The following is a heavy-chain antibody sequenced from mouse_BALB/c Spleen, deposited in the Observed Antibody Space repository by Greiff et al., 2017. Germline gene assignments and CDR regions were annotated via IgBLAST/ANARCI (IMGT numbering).Heavy chain of an antibody. CDR2: ISSGGSYT. Sequence: EVKLVESGGGLVKPGGSLKLSCAASGFTFSSYTMSWVRQTPEKRLEWVATISSGGSYTYYPDSVKGRFTISRDNAKNTLYLQMSSLKSEDTAMYYCTSYDYFDYWGQGTTLTVSS. CDR1: GFTFSSYT. J-gene: IGHJ2*01. CDR3: TSYDYFDY. V-gene: IGHV5-6-4*01. D-gene: IGHD2-12*01.